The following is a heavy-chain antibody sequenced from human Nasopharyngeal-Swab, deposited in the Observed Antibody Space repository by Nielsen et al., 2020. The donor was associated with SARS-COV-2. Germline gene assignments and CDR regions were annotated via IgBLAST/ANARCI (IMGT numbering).Heavy chain of an antibody. J-gene: IGHJ6*02. Sequence: SETLSLTCTVSGGSISSYYWSWIRQPPGKGLEWIGYIYCSGSTNYNPSLKSRVTISVDTSKNQFSLKLSSVAAADTAVYYCARAYSSSWYPGYYYYGMDVWGQGTTVTVSS. D-gene: IGHD6-13*01. V-gene: IGHV4-59*01. CDR2: IYCSGST. CDR1: GGSISSYY. CDR3: ARAYSSSWYPGYYYYGMDV.